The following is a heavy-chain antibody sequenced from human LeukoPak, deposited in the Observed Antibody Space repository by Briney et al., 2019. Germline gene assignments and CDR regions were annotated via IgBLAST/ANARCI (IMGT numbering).Heavy chain of an antibody. V-gene: IGHV3-30*02. D-gene: IGHD1-26*01. J-gene: IGHJ4*02. Sequence: GGSLRLSCAASGFTFSSYGMHWVREAPGKGLEWVAFIRYDGSNKYYADSVKGRFTVSRDNSKNTLYLQMNSLRAEDTAVYYCATDETSGSHVLDYWGQGTLVTVSS. CDR1: GFTFSSYG. CDR2: IRYDGSNK. CDR3: ATDETSGSHVLDY.